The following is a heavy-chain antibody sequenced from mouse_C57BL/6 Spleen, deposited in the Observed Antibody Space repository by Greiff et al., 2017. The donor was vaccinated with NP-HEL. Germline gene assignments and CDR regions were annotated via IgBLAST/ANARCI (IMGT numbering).Heavy chain of an antibody. J-gene: IGHJ3*01. Sequence: QVQLQQPGAELVMPGASVQLSCKASGYTFTSYWMHWVKQRPGQGLEWIGEIDPSDSYTTYNQKFKGKSTLTVDTSSSTAYMLLSSLTSEDSAVYFCARRARGPWFAYWGQGTLVTVSA. CDR2: IDPSDSYT. CDR1: GYTFTSYW. CDR3: ARRARGPWFAY. V-gene: IGHV1-69*01. D-gene: IGHD3-1*01.